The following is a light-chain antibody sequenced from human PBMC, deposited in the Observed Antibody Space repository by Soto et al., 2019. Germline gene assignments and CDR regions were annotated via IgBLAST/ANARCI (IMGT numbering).Light chain of an antibody. CDR3: HQRQSWPRT. CDR1: QYINTR. CDR2: HSA. Sequence: EIVLTHSPATLPSLPGASVTLSCIASQYINTRLAWYQHRPGQAPRLLIYHSAIRAAGIPARFSASGSGTDFTLTISDVQPEDFALYYCHQRQSWPRTFGQGTKVDIK. V-gene: IGKV3-11*01. J-gene: IGKJ1*01.